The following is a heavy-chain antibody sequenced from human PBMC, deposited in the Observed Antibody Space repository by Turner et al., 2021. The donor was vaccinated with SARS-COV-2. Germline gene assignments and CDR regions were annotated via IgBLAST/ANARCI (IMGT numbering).Heavy chain of an antibody. CDR3: ARDSPYCTNGVCYTSYYGMDV. V-gene: IGHV3-30*04. CDR2: ISYDGSNK. D-gene: IGHD2-8*01. Sequence: QVQLVESGGGVVQPGRSLSLSCAASGFTLSSYAMHWVRQAPGKGLEWVAVISYDGSNKYYADSGKGRFTISRDNSKNTLYLQMNSLRAEDTAVYYCARDSPYCTNGVCYTSYYGMDVWGQGTTVTVSS. J-gene: IGHJ6*02. CDR1: GFTLSSYA.